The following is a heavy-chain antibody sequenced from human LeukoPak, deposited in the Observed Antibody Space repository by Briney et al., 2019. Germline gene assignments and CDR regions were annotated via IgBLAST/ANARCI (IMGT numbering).Heavy chain of an antibody. V-gene: IGHV3-74*01. J-gene: IGHJ5*02. CDR2: INSDGSST. CDR3: ARDRGPYCTNGVCYPKNWFDP. CDR1: GFTFSSYW. D-gene: IGHD2-8*01. Sequence: PGGSLRLSCAASGFTFSSYWMHWVRQAPGKGLVWVSRINSDGSSTSYADSVKGRFTISRDNAKNTLYLQMNSLRAEDTAVYYCARDRGPYCTNGVCYPKNWFDPWGQGTLVTVSS.